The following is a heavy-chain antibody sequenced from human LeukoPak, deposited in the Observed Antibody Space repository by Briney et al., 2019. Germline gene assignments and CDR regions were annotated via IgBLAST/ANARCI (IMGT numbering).Heavy chain of an antibody. V-gene: IGHV4-34*01. CDR1: GGSFSGYY. Sequence: PSETLSLTCAVYGGSFSGYYWSWIRQPPGKGLEWIGEINHSGSTNYNPSLKSRVTISVDTSKNQFSLKLSSVTAADTAVYYCARARRPYGGNSGWYFDLWGRGTLVTVSS. D-gene: IGHD4-23*01. CDR3: ARARRPYGGNSGWYFDL. J-gene: IGHJ2*01. CDR2: INHSGST.